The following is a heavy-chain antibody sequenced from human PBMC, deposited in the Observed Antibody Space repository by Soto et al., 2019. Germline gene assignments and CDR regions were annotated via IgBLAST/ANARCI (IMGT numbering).Heavy chain of an antibody. CDR1: GFTFSSYW. J-gene: IGHJ6*02. CDR2: INSDGSST. D-gene: IGHD6-19*01. V-gene: IGHV3-74*01. Sequence: EVQLLESGGGLVQPGGSLRLSCAASGFTFSSYWMHWVRQAPGKGLVWVSRINSDGSSTSYADSVKGRFTISRDNAKNTLYLQMNSLRAEDTAVYYCARGSGWYDYYYYGMDVWGQGTTVTVSS. CDR3: ARGSGWYDYYYYGMDV.